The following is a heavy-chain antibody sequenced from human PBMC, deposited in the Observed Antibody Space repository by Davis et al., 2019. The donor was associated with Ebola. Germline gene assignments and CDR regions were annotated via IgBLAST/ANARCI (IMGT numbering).Heavy chain of an antibody. CDR2: ISAYNGNT. V-gene: IGHV1-18*01. J-gene: IGHJ5*01. CDR1: SYTFTSYG. Sequence: ASVKVSCKASSYTFTSYGISWVRQAPGQGHEWMGWISAYNGNTNYAQKLQGRDTMTTDTSRSTAYMELRSLRSDDTAVYYCAREAGATTRIYDSWGQGTLVTVSS. CDR3: AREAGATTRIYDS. D-gene: IGHD1-26*01.